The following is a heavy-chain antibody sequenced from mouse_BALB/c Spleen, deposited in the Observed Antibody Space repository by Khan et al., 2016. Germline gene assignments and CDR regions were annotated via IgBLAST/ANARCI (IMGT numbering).Heavy chain of an antibody. D-gene: IGHD1-1*01. CDR3: ARDTTVVAKDYFDY. J-gene: IGHJ2*01. CDR1: GYSITSDYA. CDR2: ISYSGST. Sequence: EVQLQASGPGLVKPSQSLSLTCTVTGYSITSDYAWNWIRQFPGNKLEWMGYISYSGSTSYNPSLNSRISITRDTSKNQFFLQLNSLTTEDTATYYCARDTTVVAKDYFDYWGQGTTLTVSS. V-gene: IGHV3-2*02.